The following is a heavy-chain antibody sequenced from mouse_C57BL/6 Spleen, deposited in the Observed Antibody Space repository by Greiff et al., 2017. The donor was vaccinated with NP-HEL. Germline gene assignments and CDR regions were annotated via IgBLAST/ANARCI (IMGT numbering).Heavy chain of an antibody. Sequence: VKLQQSGAELVRPGASVTLSCKASGYTFTDYEMHWVKQTPVHGLEWIGAIDPETGGTAYNQKFKGKAILTADKSSSTAYMELRSLTSEDSAVYYCTRDMGLARYFDVWGTGTTVTVSS. CDR2: IDPETGGT. J-gene: IGHJ1*03. CDR3: TRDMGLARYFDV. V-gene: IGHV1-15*01. D-gene: IGHD1-1*01. CDR1: GYTFTDYE.